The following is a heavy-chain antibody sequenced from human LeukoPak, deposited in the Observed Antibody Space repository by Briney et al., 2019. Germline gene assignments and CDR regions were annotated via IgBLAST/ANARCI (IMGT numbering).Heavy chain of an antibody. CDR2: ISYNGGNK. J-gene: IGHJ6*02. V-gene: IGHV3-30-3*01. CDR3: ARDLSEGYYYYYGLDV. Sequence: PGRSLRLSCAASGFTFSSYAIHWVRQAPGKGLEWVAVISYNGGNKYYADSVKGQFTISRDNSKNTLYLQMNSLRPEDTAVYYCARDLSEGYYYYYGLDVWGQGTTVTVSS. CDR1: GFTFSSYA.